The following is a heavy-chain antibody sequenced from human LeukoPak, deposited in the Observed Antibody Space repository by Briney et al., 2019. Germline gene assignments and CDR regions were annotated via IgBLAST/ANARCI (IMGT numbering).Heavy chain of an antibody. J-gene: IGHJ5*02. CDR2: IYPGDSDT. V-gene: IGHV5-51*01. Sequence: GESLKISCKGSGYSFTNYWIARVRQMPGKGLEWMGIIYPGDSDTRYSPSFQGQVTISADKSTSTAYLQWSSLKASDTAMYYCARHVYGNSRSWGFDPWGQGTLVTVSS. D-gene: IGHD5/OR15-5a*01. CDR1: GYSFTNYW. CDR3: ARHVYGNSRSWGFDP.